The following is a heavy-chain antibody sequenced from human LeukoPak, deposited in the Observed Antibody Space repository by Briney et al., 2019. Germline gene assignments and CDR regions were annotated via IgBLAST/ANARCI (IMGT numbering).Heavy chain of an antibody. Sequence: GGSLRLSCAASGFTFDDYGMSWVRQAPGKGLEWVSGINWNGGSTGYADSVKGRFSTSRDNTESSLYLQMDSLRAGDTAVYYCTRDLPVPSLVRGLIIYGLIDYWGQGTLVPVSS. CDR3: TRDLPVPSLVRGLIIYGLIDY. J-gene: IGHJ4*02. D-gene: IGHD3-10*01. V-gene: IGHV3-20*04. CDR2: INWNGGST. CDR1: GFTFDDYG.